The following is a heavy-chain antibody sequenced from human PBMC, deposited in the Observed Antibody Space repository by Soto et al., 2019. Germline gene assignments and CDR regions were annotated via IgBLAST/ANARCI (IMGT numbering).Heavy chain of an antibody. CDR1: GYTFTSYD. V-gene: IGHV1-8*01. CDR2: MSPNTGNT. CDR3: ARGPPNWGFDY. J-gene: IGHJ4*02. D-gene: IGHD7-27*01. Sequence: ASVKVSCKASGYTFTSYDINWARQATGQGLEWMGWMSPNTGNTGYAQKFQGRVTMTRTTSASTAYMELSSLRSDDTAVYYCARGPPNWGFDYWGQGTLVTVSS.